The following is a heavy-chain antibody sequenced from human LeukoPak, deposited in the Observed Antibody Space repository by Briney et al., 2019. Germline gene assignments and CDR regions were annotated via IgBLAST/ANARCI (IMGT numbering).Heavy chain of an antibody. Sequence: SETLSLTCAVSGDSTSSGGYSWSWIRQPPGKGLEWIGYIYYSGSTYYNPSLKSRVTISVDTSKNQFSLKLSSVTAADTAVYYCARDSVYSGSSLDYWGQGALVTVSS. CDR1: GDSTSSGGYS. CDR2: IYYSGST. J-gene: IGHJ4*02. CDR3: ARDSVYSGSSLDY. V-gene: IGHV4-30-4*07. D-gene: IGHD1-26*01.